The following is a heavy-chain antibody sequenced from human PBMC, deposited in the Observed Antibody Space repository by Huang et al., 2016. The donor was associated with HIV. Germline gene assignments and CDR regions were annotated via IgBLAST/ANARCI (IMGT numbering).Heavy chain of an antibody. V-gene: IGHV1-2*02. CDR3: TRDGVAPDEEFDY. D-gene: IGHD5-12*01. CDR1: GYTFADYF. Sequence: QVQLVQSGAEVKKPGASVKVSCKPSGYTFADYFINWGRQAPGQGLGWMAWLNPNNGATNYAQKFLGRVTVTGDTSINTAYMEFSGLTSDDTANYYCTRDGVAPDEEFDYWGQGTLIIVSS. J-gene: IGHJ4*02. CDR2: LNPNNGAT.